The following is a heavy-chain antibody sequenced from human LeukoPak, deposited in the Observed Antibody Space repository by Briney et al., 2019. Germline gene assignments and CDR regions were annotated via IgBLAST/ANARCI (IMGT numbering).Heavy chain of an antibody. Sequence: ASVKVSCKASGYTFTGYYMHWVRQAPGQGLEWMGWINPNSGGTNYAQKFQGRVTMTRDTSISTAYMELSRLRSDDTAVYYCARDTSITYYYYGMGVWGQGTTVTVSS. D-gene: IGHD1-14*01. CDR2: INPNSGGT. CDR3: ARDTSITYYYYGMGV. V-gene: IGHV1-2*02. J-gene: IGHJ6*02. CDR1: GYTFTGYY.